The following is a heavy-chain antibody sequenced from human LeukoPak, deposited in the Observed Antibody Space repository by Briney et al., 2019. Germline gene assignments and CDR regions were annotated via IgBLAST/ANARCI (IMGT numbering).Heavy chain of an antibody. D-gene: IGHD4-11*01. V-gene: IGHV3-9*01. CDR3: ARDRNFPRDQFDY. CDR1: GFTFGDYA. Sequence: GGSLRLSCAASGFTFGDYAMHWVRQAPGKGLEWVSRIGWNSGSITYADSVKGRFTISRDNSKNTVYLQMNTLRAEDTAVYFCARDRNFPRDQFDYWGQGTLVTVSS. CDR2: IGWNSGSI. J-gene: IGHJ4*02.